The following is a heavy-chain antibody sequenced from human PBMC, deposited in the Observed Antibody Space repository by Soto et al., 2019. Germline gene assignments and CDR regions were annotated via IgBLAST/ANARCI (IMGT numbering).Heavy chain of an antibody. J-gene: IGHJ6*02. CDR1: GFAFNSYG. D-gene: IGHD4-17*01. CDR3: AREDDYGYRYINYGLDV. V-gene: IGHV3-30*03. Sequence: GESLKISCAASGFAFNSYGMHWVRQAPGKGLEWVAVISYDGSNKYYADSVKGRFTIARDSSKNTLYLQMNNLRVEDAALYFCAREDDYGYRYINYGLDVWGQGTTVTVSS. CDR2: ISYDGSNK.